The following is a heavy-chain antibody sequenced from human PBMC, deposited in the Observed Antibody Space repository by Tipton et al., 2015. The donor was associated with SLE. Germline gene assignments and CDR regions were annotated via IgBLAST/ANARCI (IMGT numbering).Heavy chain of an antibody. CDR1: GFTFSSYE. D-gene: IGHD3-22*01. V-gene: IGHV3-48*03. Sequence: SLRLSCAASGFTFSSYEMNWVRQAPGKGLEWVSYISSSGSTIYYADSVKGRFTISRDNAKNSLYLQMNSLRAEDTAVYYCARAYYYDSSGLGAFDIWGQGTMVTVSS. J-gene: IGHJ3*02. CDR3: ARAYYYDSSGLGAFDI. CDR2: ISSSGSTI.